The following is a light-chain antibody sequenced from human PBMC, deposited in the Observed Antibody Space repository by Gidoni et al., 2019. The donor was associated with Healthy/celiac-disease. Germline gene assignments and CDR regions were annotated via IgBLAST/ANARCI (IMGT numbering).Light chain of an antibody. CDR3: QQYDSSPPYT. V-gene: IGKV3-20*01. CDR2: GAS. J-gene: IGKJ2*01. Sequence: ELVLTQSPGTLSLSPGERATLSCRASQSVSSSYLAWYQQKPGQAPRLLIYGASSRATGIPDRFSGSGSGTDFTLTISRLEPEDFAVYYCQQYDSSPPYTFGQGTKLEIK. CDR1: QSVSSSY.